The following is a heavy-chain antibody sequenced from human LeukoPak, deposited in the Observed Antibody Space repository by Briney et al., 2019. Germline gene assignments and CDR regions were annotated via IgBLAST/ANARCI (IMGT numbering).Heavy chain of an antibody. D-gene: IGHD5-24*01. CDR3: YKETRLRWTHY. CDR2: INPSGGST. Sequence: ASVNVSCKASGYTFTIYYMDWLRQPPGQGLELMGVINPSGGSTSYAQKFYGKGTITRYMSTSTVYMDLNMLRSKDTAAYYCYKETRLRWTHYWRQGTLVSVPS. CDR1: GYTFTIYY. J-gene: IGHJ4*02. V-gene: IGHV1-46*01.